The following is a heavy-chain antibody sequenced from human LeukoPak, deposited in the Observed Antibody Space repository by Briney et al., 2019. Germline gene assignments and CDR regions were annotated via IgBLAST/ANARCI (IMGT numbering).Heavy chain of an antibody. V-gene: IGHV3-23*01. CDR2: ISNSGSST. CDR1: GFTFSYYA. D-gene: IGHD5-18*01. CDR3: AKDLKGIQLWLVPSLFDY. J-gene: IGHJ4*02. Sequence: GGSLRLSCVGSGFTFSYYAMSWVRQAPGKGLEWVSAISNSGSSTFHADSVKGRFTISRDNSKNTLYLQMNSLRAEDTAVYYCAKDLKGIQLWLVPSLFDYWGQGTLVTVSS.